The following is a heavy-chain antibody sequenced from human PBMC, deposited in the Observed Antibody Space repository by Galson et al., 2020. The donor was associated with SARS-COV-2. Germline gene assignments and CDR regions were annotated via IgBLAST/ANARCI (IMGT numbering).Heavy chain of an antibody. Sequence: GESLKISCAASGFTFSSYAMHWVRQAPGKGLEWVALITYDGSNRYHADSVKGRFTISRDNFKNTLYLQMNSLGAEDTAVYYCARENYYGSGSFYYGSDCWGQGTLVTVSS. J-gene: IGHJ4*02. V-gene: IGHV3-30-3*01. CDR3: ARENYYGSGSFYYGSDC. D-gene: IGHD3-10*01. CDR2: ITYDGSNR. CDR1: GFTFSSYA.